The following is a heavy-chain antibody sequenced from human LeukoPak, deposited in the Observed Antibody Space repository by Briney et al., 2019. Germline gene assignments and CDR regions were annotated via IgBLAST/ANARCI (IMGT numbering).Heavy chain of an antibody. CDR3: ARFRTWGDKAFDY. V-gene: IGHV3-74*01. CDR1: GFTFSNYW. Sequence: GGSLRLSCAASGFTFSNYWMHWVCQAPGKGLVWVSRIDTDGSTTNYAGSVKGRFTISRDSAKNSLYLQMNSLRAEDTAVYYCARFRTWGDKAFDYWGQGTLVTVSS. D-gene: IGHD2-21*02. CDR2: IDTDGSTT. J-gene: IGHJ4*02.